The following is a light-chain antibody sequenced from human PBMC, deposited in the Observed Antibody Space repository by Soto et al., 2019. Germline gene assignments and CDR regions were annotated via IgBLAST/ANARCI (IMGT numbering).Light chain of an antibody. J-gene: IGKJ4*01. Sequence: DIQMTQSPSSLSASVGDRVTITCRARQIINNYLSWYQQKPGKAPNLLIFGASTLQSGVPSRFSGSGSGTDFTLTISSLQPEDFATYYCLQSYRTPLTFGGGTKVEIK. CDR1: QIINNY. CDR2: GAS. CDR3: LQSYRTPLT. V-gene: IGKV1-39*01.